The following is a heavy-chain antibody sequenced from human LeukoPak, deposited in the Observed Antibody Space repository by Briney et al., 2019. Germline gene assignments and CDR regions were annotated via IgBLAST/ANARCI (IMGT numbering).Heavy chain of an antibody. D-gene: IGHD5-24*01. CDR1: GFIFSNYA. J-gene: IGHJ1*01. CDR3: VRLGRDGYTYGAAY. V-gene: IGHV3-20*04. Sequence: PGGSLRLSCAASGFIFSNYAMTWVRQAPGKGLEWVAGINWNGGSTGYAASVKGRCTISRDNAKTALYLEMNSLRVEDTAFYYCVRLGRDGYTYGAAYWGQGALVTVSS. CDR2: INWNGGST.